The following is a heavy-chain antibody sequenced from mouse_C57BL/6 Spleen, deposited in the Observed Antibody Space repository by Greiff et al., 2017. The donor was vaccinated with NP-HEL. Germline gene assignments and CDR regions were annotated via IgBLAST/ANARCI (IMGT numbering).Heavy chain of an antibody. V-gene: IGHV1-64*01. J-gene: IGHJ2*01. CDR2: IHPNSGST. CDR3: ARSGGYDEYYFDY. D-gene: IGHD2-2*01. Sequence: QVQLQQPGAELVKPGASVKLSCKASGYTFTSYWMHWVKQRPGQGLEWIGMIHPNSGSTNYNEKFKSKATLTVDKSSSTAYMQLSSLTSEDSAVYYCARSGGYDEYYFDYWGQGTTLTVSS. CDR1: GYTFTSYW.